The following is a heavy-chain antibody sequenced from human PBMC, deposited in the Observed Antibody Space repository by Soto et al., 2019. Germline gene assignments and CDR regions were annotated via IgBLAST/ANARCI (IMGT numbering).Heavy chain of an antibody. J-gene: IGHJ3*02. CDR1: GFSLITTGAG. D-gene: IGHD3-10*01. CDR2: IYWDGEK. V-gene: IGHV2-5*02. Sequence: QITLKESGPTLVQPTQTLTLTCSFSGFSLITTGAGVGWIRQPPGKAPEWLALIYWDGEKRYSPALKSRLTITKDSSKNQVVLTMTNTDPVDTATYYCARRQSIMIRGANAFDIWGQGTFRSVSS. CDR3: ARRQSIMIRGANAFDI.